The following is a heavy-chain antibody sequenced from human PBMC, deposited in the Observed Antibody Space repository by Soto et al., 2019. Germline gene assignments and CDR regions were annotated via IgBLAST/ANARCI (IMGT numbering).Heavy chain of an antibody. CDR2: ISSSSSYI. Sequence: VQLVESGGGVVQPGRSLRLSCAASGFTFSSYSMNWVRQAPGKGLEWVSSISSSSSYIYYADSVKGRFTISRDNAKNSLYLQMNSLRAEDTAVYYCAGTFRGGHYGMDVWGQGTTVTVSS. V-gene: IGHV3-21*01. CDR3: AGTFRGGHYGMDV. J-gene: IGHJ6*02. D-gene: IGHD2-15*01. CDR1: GFTFSSYS.